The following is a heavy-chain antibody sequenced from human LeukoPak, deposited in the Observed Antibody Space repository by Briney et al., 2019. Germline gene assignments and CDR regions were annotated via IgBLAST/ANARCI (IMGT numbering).Heavy chain of an antibody. Sequence: GGSLRLSCAVSGITLSNYGMSWVRQAPGKGLEWVAGISGSGGRTNYADSVKGRFTISRDSPKNTLYLQMNSLRAEDTAVYFCAKRGVVIRVVLVGFHKEAYYFDSWGQGALVTVPS. J-gene: IGHJ4*02. CDR2: ISGSGGRT. CDR1: GITLSNYG. D-gene: IGHD3-10*01. CDR3: AKRGVVIRVVLVGFHKEAYYFDS. V-gene: IGHV3-23*01.